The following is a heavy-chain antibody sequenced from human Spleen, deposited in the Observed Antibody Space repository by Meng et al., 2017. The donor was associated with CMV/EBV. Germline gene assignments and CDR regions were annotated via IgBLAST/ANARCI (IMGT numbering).Heavy chain of an antibody. CDR2: SHYSGGY. Sequence: QLQEFGLGLVQPSSISSPTCTSDGGSLTSSSYYWGCNRQHRGKGLESIGNSHYSGGYYSNPCLKSRVPFSVGPSNNPFDPTLSHVTAAVTAVNSSELTDYYDASGYYLEYYFDYWGQGTLVTVSS. D-gene: IGHD3-22*01. V-gene: IGHV4-39*03. CDR3: ELTDYYDASGYYLEYYFDY. CDR1: GGSLTSSSYY. J-gene: IGHJ4*02.